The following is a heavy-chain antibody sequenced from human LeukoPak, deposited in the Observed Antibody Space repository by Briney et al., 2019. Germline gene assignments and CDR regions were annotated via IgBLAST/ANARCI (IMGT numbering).Heavy chain of an antibody. V-gene: IGHV3-30*04. J-gene: IGHJ4*02. CDR1: GLTFRSPA. CDR2: LSHDGSTE. D-gene: IGHD3-10*01. CDR3: ARALWVGGYFDY. Sequence: GGSLRLSCAASGLTFRSPAMHWVRQAPGKGLQWVALLSHDGSTEYHADSVKGRFTISRDTSKNTLYLQMNSLRAEDTAVYYCARALWVGGYFDYWGQGTRVTVSS.